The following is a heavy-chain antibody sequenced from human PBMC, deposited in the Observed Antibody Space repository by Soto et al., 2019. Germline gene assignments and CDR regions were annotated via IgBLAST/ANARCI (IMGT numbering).Heavy chain of an antibody. V-gene: IGHV3-15*07. J-gene: IGHJ4*02. CDR3: TTGGILWFGEANFDY. CDR2: IKSKTDGGTT. Sequence: EVQLVESGGGLVKPGGSLRLSCAASGFTFSNAWMNWVRQAPGKRLEWVGRIKSKTDGGTTDYAAPVKGRFTISRDDSKNTLYLQMNSLKTEDTAVYYCTTGGILWFGEANFDYWGQGTLVTVSS. CDR1: GFTFSNAW. D-gene: IGHD3-10*01.